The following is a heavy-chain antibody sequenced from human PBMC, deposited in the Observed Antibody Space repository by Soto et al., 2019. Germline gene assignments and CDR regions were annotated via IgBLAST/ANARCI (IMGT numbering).Heavy chain of an antibody. V-gene: IGHV3-66*01. CDR2: FYSGGTT. J-gene: IGHJ3*02. CDR1: GFTVSTNY. Sequence: PGGSLRLSCAASGFTVSTNYMSWVRQAPGKGLQWVSFFYSGGTTYYADSVKGRFTISTDTSKNTLYLQMNSLRVEDTAVYYCAREALGWRAAGNDAFDMWGQGTMVTVSS. D-gene: IGHD2-15*01. CDR3: AREALGWRAAGNDAFDM.